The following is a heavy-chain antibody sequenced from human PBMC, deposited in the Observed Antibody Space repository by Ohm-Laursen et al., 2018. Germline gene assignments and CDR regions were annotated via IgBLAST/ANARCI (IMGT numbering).Heavy chain of an antibody. Sequence: SETLSLTCTVSGGSISSYYWSWIRQPAGKGLEWIGRIYTSGSTNYNPSHKSHHTISLDTSKNQYSLKLSSVTAADTAVYYCASGRGRDFDFWGQGTLVTVSS. D-gene: IGHD3-10*01. V-gene: IGHV4-4*07. CDR3: ASGRGRDFDF. J-gene: IGHJ4*02. CDR2: IYTSGST. CDR1: GGSISSYY.